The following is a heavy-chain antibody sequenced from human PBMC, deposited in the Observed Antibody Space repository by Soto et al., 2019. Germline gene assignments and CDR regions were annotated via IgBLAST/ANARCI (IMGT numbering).Heavy chain of an antibody. CDR2: INHSGST. Sequence: QVQLQESGPGLVKPSETLSLTCTVSGGSISSYYWSWIRQPPGKGLEWIGEINHSGSTNYNPSLKSRVTISVDTSKNQFSLKLSSVTAADTAVYYCARGLDTAMVHGMDVWGQGTTVTVSS. J-gene: IGHJ6*02. CDR1: GGSISSYY. D-gene: IGHD5-18*01. V-gene: IGHV4-59*12. CDR3: ARGLDTAMVHGMDV.